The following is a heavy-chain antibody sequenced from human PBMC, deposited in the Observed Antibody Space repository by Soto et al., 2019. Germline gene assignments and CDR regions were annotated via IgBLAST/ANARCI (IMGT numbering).Heavy chain of an antibody. D-gene: IGHD3-16*01. CDR3: AKMIFITSYYGMDV. J-gene: IGHJ6*02. Sequence: QVQVVESGGGVVQPGRSLRLSCAASGFTFSSYGMHWVRQAPGKGLEWVALIWFDGSKKYYADSMKGRFTISRDDSKNTVYLHMSSLRAEDTAVYSCAKMIFITSYYGMDVWGQGTTVTVSS. CDR1: GFTFSSYG. CDR2: IWFDGSKK. V-gene: IGHV3-33*06.